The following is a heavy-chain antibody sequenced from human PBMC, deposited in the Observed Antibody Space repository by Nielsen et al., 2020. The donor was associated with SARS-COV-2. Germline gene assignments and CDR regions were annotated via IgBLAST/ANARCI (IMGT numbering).Heavy chain of an antibody. CDR3: ARGGSYHY. V-gene: IGHV3-30-3*01. D-gene: IGHD1-26*01. CDR1: GSTFSSYA. J-gene: IGHJ4*02. CDR2: ISYDGSNK. Sequence: GESLKISCAASGSTFSSYAMHWVRQAPGKGLEWVAVISYDGSNKYYADSVKGRFTISRDNSKNTLYLQMNSLRAEDTAVYYCARGGSYHYWGQGTLVTVSS.